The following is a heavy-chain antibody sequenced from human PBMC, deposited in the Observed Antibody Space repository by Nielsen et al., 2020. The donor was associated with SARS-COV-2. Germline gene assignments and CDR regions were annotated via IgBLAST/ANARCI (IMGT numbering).Heavy chain of an antibody. J-gene: IGHJ6*02. V-gene: IGHV3-11*05. CDR2: ISSSSSYT. D-gene: IGHD1-7*01. CDR3: ARDGNNWNYGGMDV. Sequence: RQAPGKGLEWVSYISSSSSYTNYADSVKGRFTISRDNAKNSLYLQMNSLRAEDTAVYYCARDGNNWNYGGMDVWGQGTTVTVSS.